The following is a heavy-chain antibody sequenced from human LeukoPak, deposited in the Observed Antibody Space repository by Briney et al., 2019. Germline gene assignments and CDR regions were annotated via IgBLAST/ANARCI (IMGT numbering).Heavy chain of an antibody. CDR2: IWYDGSNK. J-gene: IGHJ4*02. CDR3: ARGDVDIVVVPAAIDYSGYDYYYFDY. CDR1: GFTFSSYG. V-gene: IGHV3-33*01. D-gene: IGHD2-2*01. Sequence: GGSLRLSCAASGFTFSSYGMHWVRQAPGKGLEWVAVIWYDGSNKYYADSVKGRFTISRDNPKNTLYLQMNSLRAEDTAVYYCARGDVDIVVVPAAIDYSGYDYYYFDYWGQGTLVTVSS.